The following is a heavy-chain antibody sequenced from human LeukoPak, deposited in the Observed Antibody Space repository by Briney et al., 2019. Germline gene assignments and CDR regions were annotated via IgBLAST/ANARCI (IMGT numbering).Heavy chain of an antibody. D-gene: IGHD5-18*01. CDR2: IKSDGTST. J-gene: IGHJ4*02. Sequence: GGSLRLSCVASGFTSSSYWMHWVRQAPGKGLVWVSRIKSDGTSTSYADSVKGRFTISRDNAKNSLYLQMNSLRAEDTAVYYCARDPGYSYGYGYWGQGTLVTVSS. CDR3: ARDPGYSYGYGY. V-gene: IGHV3-74*01. CDR1: GFTSSSYW.